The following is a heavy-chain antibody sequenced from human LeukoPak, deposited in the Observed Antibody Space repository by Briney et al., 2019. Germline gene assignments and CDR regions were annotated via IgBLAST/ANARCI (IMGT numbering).Heavy chain of an antibody. Sequence: PSETLSLTCTVSGGSISSHYWSWIRQPPGKGLEWIGYIYYSGSTNYNPSLKSRVTISVDTSKNQFSLKLSSVTAADTAVYYCARVGTMVRGVINYYYYGMDVWGRGTTVTVSS. CDR3: ARVGTMVRGVINYYYYGMDV. CDR1: GGSISSHY. J-gene: IGHJ6*02. D-gene: IGHD3-10*01. V-gene: IGHV4-59*11. CDR2: IYYSGST.